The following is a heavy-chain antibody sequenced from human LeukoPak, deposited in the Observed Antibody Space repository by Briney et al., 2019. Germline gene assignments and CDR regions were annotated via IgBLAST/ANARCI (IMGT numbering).Heavy chain of an antibody. CDR3: ARVYLGVYYYGSSGYSHLDY. D-gene: IGHD3-22*01. Sequence: GASVKVSCKASGYTFTSYYMHWVRQAPGQGLEWMGWINPNSGGTNYAQKFQGRVTMTRDTSISTAYTELSRLRSDDTAVYYCARVYLGVYYYGSSGYSHLDYWGQGTLVTVSS. V-gene: IGHV1-2*02. CDR1: GYTFTSYY. CDR2: INPNSGGT. J-gene: IGHJ4*02.